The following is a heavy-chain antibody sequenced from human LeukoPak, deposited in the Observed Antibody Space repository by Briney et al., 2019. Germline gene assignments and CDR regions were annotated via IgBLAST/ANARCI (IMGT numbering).Heavy chain of an antibody. CDR3: ARDGRHDSSEDAFDI. V-gene: IGHV3-74*01. Sequence: GGSLRLSCATSGFSFTDYPMNWVRQAPGKGLEWVSRINTDGTSTIYADSVRGRFTISRDNAKNTVYLQMNSLRAEDTAVYYCARDGRHDSSEDAFDIWGQGTMVTVSS. CDR2: INTDGTST. J-gene: IGHJ3*02. D-gene: IGHD3-22*01. CDR1: GFSFTDYP.